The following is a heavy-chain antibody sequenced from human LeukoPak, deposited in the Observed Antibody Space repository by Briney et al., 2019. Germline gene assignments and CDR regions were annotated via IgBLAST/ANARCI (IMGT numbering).Heavy chain of an antibody. CDR2: ISSSSAV. D-gene: IGHD6-19*01. V-gene: IGHV3-48*01. CDR3: AKDMGSGWYRANFDY. CDR1: GFTFNIYG. Sequence: GGSLRLSCAASGFTFNIYGMSWVRQAPGKGLEWVSYISSSSAVYYADSVKGRFTISRDNSKNTLYLLMNSLRAEDTAIYYCAKDMGSGWYRANFDYWGQGTLVTVSS. J-gene: IGHJ4*02.